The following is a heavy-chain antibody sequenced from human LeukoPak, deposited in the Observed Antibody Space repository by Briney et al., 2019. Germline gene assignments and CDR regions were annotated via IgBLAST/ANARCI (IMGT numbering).Heavy chain of an antibody. CDR2: IYYSGST. V-gene: IGHV4-59*01. Sequence: PSETLSLTCTVSGGSISSYYWSWIRQPPGKGLEWIGYIYYSGSTNYNPSLKSRVTISVDTFKNQFSLKLSSVTAADTAVYYCARSPGAFDIWGQGTMVTVSS. J-gene: IGHJ3*02. CDR1: GGSISSYY. CDR3: ARSPGAFDI. D-gene: IGHD7-27*01.